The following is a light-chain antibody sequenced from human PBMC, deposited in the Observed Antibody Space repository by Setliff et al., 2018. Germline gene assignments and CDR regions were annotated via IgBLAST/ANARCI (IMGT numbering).Light chain of an antibody. CDR3: GTYEGGNNYV. Sequence: QSVLTQPPSVSAAPGQKVTISCSGSSSNIGSNYVSWYQQLPGTAPKLLIYDGNKRPSGIPERFSGSKSGTSATLGITGLQTGDEADYYCGTYEGGNNYVFGSGTKGTVL. CDR1: SSNIGSNY. V-gene: IGLV1-51*01. J-gene: IGLJ1*01. CDR2: DGN.